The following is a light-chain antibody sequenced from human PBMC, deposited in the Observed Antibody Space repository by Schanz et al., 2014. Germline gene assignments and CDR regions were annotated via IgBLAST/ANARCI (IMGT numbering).Light chain of an antibody. CDR3: GSYAGTINWV. CDR2: DVS. CDR1: SSDIGAYNF. J-gene: IGLJ3*02. Sequence: QSALTQPRSVSGSPGQSVTISCTGTSSDIGAYNFVSWYQQHPGKAPKLMIYDVSKRPSGVPDRFSGSKSDNTASLTVSGLKVEDEADYYCGSYAGTINWVFGGGTKLTVL. V-gene: IGLV2-11*01.